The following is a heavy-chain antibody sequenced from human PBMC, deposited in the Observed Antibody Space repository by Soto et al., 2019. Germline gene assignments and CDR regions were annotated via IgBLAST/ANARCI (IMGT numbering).Heavy chain of an antibody. V-gene: IGHV1-69*13. Sequence: SVKVSCKASGGTFSSYAISWVRQAPGQGLEWMGGIIPIFGTANYAQKFQGRVTITADESTSTAYMEVSSLRSEDTAVYYSARSGTQPTDYFDYWGQGTLVTSPQ. CDR3: ARSGTQPTDYFDY. D-gene: IGHD1-1*01. J-gene: IGHJ4*02. CDR1: GGTFSSYA. CDR2: IIPIFGTA.